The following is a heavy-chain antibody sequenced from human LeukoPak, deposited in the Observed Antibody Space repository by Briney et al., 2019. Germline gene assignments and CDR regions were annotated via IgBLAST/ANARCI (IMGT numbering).Heavy chain of an antibody. Sequence: PSETLSLTCTVSGGSISSYYWSWIRQPPGKGLEWIGYIYYSGSTNYNPSLKSRVTISVDTSKNQFSLKLSSVTAADTAVYYCARGTPPSSGWYLIWGSRDAFDIWGQGTMVTVSS. J-gene: IGHJ3*02. CDR3: ARGTPPSSGWYLIWGSRDAFDI. V-gene: IGHV4-59*01. CDR2: IYYSGST. D-gene: IGHD6-19*01. CDR1: GGSISSYY.